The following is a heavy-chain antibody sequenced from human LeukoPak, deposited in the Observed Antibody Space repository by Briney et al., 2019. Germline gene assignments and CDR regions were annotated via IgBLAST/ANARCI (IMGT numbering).Heavy chain of an antibody. CDR2: ISYDGSKK. CDR3: ARDAVNGPFVISLDL. J-gene: IGHJ5*02. Sequence: GSLRLSCAASGFTFSSYGMHWVRQAPGKGLEWVAVISYDGSKKYHADSVKGRFTISRDNAKDLLYLHLNSLRDEDTAVYYCARDAVNGPFVISLDLWGQGVLVTVSS. V-gene: IGHV3-30*03. CDR1: GFTFSSYG. D-gene: IGHD2-8*01.